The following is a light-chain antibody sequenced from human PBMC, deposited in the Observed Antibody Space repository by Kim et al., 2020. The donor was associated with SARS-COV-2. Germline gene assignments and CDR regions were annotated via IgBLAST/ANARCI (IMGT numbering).Light chain of an antibody. J-gene: IGKJ1*01. CDR2: GAS. CDR1: QSVRRNA. Sequence: SHRKRPTLSCRASQSVRRNAVAWYQQRPGQAPRLLIYGASSRATGAPDRYSGSGSGTEFTLTISRLEPEDFAMYYCQQYGKSPETFGQGTKVDIK. V-gene: IGKV3-20*01. CDR3: QQYGKSPET.